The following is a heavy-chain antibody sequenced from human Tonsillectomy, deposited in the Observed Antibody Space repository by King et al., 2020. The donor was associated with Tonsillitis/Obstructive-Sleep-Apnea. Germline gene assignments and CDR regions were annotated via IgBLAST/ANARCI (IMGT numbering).Heavy chain of an antibody. CDR1: GFTFDDYG. J-gene: IGHJ6*03. Sequence: VQLVESGGGVVRPGGSLRLSCAASGFTFDDYGMSWVRQAPGKGLEWVSGINWNGGSTGYADSVKGRFTISRDNAKNSLFLQMNSLRAEDTALDYCAGDCHYYGSGSESYYYYYYMDVWGKGTTVTVSS. V-gene: IGHV3-20*04. CDR3: AGDCHYYGSGSESYYYYYYMDV. D-gene: IGHD3-10*01. CDR2: INWNGGST.